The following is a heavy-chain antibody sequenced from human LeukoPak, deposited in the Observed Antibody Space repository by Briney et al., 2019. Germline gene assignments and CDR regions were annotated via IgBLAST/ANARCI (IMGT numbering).Heavy chain of an antibody. CDR2: IKQDGSEK. Sequence: GGSLRLSCAASGFTFSSYWMSWVRQAPGKGLEWVANIKQDGSEKYYVDSVKGRFTISRDNAKNSLYLQMNSLRAEDTAVYYCASVTMVRGVITWEGYYYYMDVWGKGTTVTVSS. D-gene: IGHD3-10*01. V-gene: IGHV3-7*01. CDR3: ASVTMVRGVITWEGYYYYMDV. CDR1: GFTFSSYW. J-gene: IGHJ6*03.